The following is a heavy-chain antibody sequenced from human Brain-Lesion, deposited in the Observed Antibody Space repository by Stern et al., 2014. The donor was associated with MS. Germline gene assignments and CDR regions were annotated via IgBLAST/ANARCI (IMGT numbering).Heavy chain of an antibody. CDR2: LDHEDGET. Sequence: VQLLESGAEVIKPGASVKLSCTVSGYILSDLSMHWVRQAPRKGLEWMGGLDHEDGETIYAQKFQGRVSMTDDTSTDTAYRELSSLRSEDTAVYYCATLSPGAGGNYYRHFDYWGQGTLVTVSS. V-gene: IGHV1-24*01. J-gene: IGHJ4*02. CDR3: ATLSPGAGGNYYRHFDY. D-gene: IGHD1-26*01. CDR1: GYILSDLS.